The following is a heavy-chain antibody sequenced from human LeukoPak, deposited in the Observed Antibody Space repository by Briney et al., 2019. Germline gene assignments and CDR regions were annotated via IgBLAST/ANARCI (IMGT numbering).Heavy chain of an antibody. Sequence: SETLSLTCTVSGGSISSYYWSWIRQPAGKGLEWIGRIYISGATHYNPSLKSRVTMSVDTSKTQFSLKLTSMTAADTAVYYCARDPFRSSFDSWGQGTLVTVSS. CDR1: GGSISSYY. V-gene: IGHV4-4*07. J-gene: IGHJ4*02. D-gene: IGHD1-26*01. CDR2: IYISGAT. CDR3: ARDPFRSSFDS.